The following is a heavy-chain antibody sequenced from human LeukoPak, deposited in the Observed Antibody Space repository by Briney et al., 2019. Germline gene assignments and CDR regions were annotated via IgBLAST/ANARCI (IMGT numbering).Heavy chain of an antibody. V-gene: IGHV3-23*01. J-gene: IGHJ4*02. Sequence: PGGSLRLSCAVSGFTFSSYAMSWVRQAPGKGLEWVSGISGSGGSTDYADSVKGRFTISRDNSKNMVYLQMNSLRAEDTAVYYCAKDREVIVPAAGDYWGQGTLVTVPS. CDR2: ISGSGGST. CDR1: GFTFSSYA. D-gene: IGHD2-2*01. CDR3: AKDREVIVPAAGDY.